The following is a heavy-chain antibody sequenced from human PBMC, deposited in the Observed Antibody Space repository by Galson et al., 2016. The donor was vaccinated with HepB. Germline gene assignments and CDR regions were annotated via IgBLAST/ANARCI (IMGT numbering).Heavy chain of an antibody. V-gene: IGHV2-5*02. CDR1: RFSLTTSGVG. CDR2: TYWDDDT. J-gene: IGHJ3*02. D-gene: IGHD2-2*01. Sequence: PALVKPTQTLTLTCTFSRFSLTTSGVGVGWIRQPPGKALEWLAVTYWDDDTRYCPSLKSRLTILKDTSKNQAVLTMTNMDPVDTATYYCVRRYCTTTSCYDSFDIWGQGTVVTVSS. CDR3: VRRYCTTTSCYDSFDI.